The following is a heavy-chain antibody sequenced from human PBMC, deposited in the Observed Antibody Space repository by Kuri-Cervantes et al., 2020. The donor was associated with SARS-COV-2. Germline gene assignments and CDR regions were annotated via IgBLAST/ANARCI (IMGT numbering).Heavy chain of an antibody. CDR1: GFTFYNAW. V-gene: IGHV3-66*01. D-gene: IGHD3-3*01. CDR3: AREGDPGITIFGVAVDY. J-gene: IGHJ4*02. Sequence: GESLKISCAASGFTFYNAWMSWVRQAPGKGLEWVSVIYSGGSTYYADSVKGRFTISRDNSKNTLYLQMNSLRAEDTAVYYCAREGDPGITIFGVAVDYWGQGTLVTISS. CDR2: IYSGGST.